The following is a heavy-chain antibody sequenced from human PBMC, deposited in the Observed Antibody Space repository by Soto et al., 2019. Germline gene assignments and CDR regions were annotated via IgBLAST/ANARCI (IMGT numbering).Heavy chain of an antibody. CDR3: VAYSYGSVDY. D-gene: IGHD5-18*01. V-gene: IGHV3-72*01. CDR1: GFTFSDHY. Sequence: EVELVESGGGLVQPGGSLRLSCAASGFTFSDHYMDWVRQAPGKGLEWVGRIRNKANSYTTDHAESVKGRFTISRKDSRNSVYLQMNTLNTEDTAVYYCVAYSYGSVDYWGHGTLVTVSS. CDR2: IRNKANSYTT. J-gene: IGHJ4*01.